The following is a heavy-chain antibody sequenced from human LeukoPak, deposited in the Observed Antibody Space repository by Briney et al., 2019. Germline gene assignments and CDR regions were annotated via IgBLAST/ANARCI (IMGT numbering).Heavy chain of an antibody. V-gene: IGHV3-74*01. CDR1: GFTFSRHW. D-gene: IGHD6-6*01. J-gene: IGHJ6*02. Sequence: PGGPLRLSCAASGFTFSRHWMHWVRQAPGKGLVWVSRTNADESTTGYADSVKGRFTISRDNAKNTLYLQMNSLRAEDTAVYYCARGSSATGDYTMDVWGQGTTVTVSS. CDR2: TNADESTT. CDR3: ARGSSATGDYTMDV.